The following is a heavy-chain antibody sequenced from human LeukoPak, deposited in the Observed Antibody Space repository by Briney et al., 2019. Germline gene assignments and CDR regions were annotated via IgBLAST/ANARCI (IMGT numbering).Heavy chain of an antibody. Sequence: GGSLRLSCAASGFTFSSYAMHWDRQAPGKGLEWVAVISYDGSNKYYADSVKGRFTISRDNSKNTLYLQMNSLRAEDTAVYYCARDSEYFDWLLPNWFDPWGQGTLVTVSS. CDR2: ISYDGSNK. J-gene: IGHJ5*02. CDR3: ARDSEYFDWLLPNWFDP. V-gene: IGHV3-30-3*01. D-gene: IGHD3-9*01. CDR1: GFTFSSYA.